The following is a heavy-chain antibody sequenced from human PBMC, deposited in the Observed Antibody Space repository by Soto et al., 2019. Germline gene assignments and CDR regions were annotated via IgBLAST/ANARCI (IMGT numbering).Heavy chain of an antibody. D-gene: IGHD6-19*01. CDR3: ARRGRVSSGWGVDNWFDP. CDR2: IYYSGST. Sequence: PSETLSLTCTVSGGSISSYYWSWIRQPPGKGLEWIGYIYYSGSTNYNPSLKSRVTISVDTSKNQFSLKLSSVTAADTAVYYCARRGRVSSGWGVDNWFDPWGQGTLVTVSS. CDR1: GGSISSYY. J-gene: IGHJ5*02. V-gene: IGHV4-59*01.